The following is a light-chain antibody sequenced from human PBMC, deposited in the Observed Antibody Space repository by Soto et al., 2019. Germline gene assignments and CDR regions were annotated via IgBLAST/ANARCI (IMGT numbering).Light chain of an antibody. CDR2: GAS. CDR1: QSVSNNY. J-gene: IGKJ1*01. Sequence: SVLTQSPCTLSLSPGERSALCCRSSQSVSNNYLAWYQQKPGQAPRLLIYGASSKATGIPDRFSGSGSGTDFTLTISRLEPEDFAVYYCQQYGSSPWTFGQGTKV. V-gene: IGKV3-20*01. CDR3: QQYGSSPWT.